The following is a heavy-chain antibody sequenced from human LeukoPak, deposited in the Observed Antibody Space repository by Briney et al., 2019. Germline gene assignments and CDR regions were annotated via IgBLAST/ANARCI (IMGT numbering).Heavy chain of an antibody. CDR3: ARSPGRALAGNFDY. Sequence: ASVTVSFTASGYTFTIYYMHWVRQAPAQGREWMGIINPSGGSTNYAQKFQGRVTMTRDTSTSTVYMELSSLRSADTAVYYCARSPGRALAGNFDYWGQGTLVTVSS. V-gene: IGHV1-46*01. J-gene: IGHJ4*02. D-gene: IGHD6-19*01. CDR2: INPSGGST. CDR1: GYTFTIYY.